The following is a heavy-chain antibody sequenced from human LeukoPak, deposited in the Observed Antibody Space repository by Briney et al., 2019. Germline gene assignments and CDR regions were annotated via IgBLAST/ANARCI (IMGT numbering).Heavy chain of an antibody. CDR3: ARYGTRQYRGNWFDP. CDR1: GFSFITYT. CDR2: ISSSSSYI. D-gene: IGHD1-14*01. Sequence: PGGSLRLSCAASGFSFITYTMNSVRQAPGKGMEWVSSISSSSSYIYFADSVKGRFIISRDNAKNSLYLQMNNLRAEDTAVYYCARYGTRQYRGNWFDPWGQGTLVTVSS. J-gene: IGHJ5*02. V-gene: IGHV3-21*01.